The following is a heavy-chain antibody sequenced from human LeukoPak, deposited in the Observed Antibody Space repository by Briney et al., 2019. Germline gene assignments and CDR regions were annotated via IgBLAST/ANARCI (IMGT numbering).Heavy chain of an antibody. V-gene: IGHV1-46*01. J-gene: IGHJ4*02. CDR3: ARDRPLFYCSGGSCYRYDY. Sequence: GASVKVSCKASGYTFTSYYMHWVRQAPGQGLEWMGIINPSGGSTSYAQKFQGRVTMTRDTSTSTVYVELSSLRSEDTAVYYCARDRPLFYCSGGSCYRYDYWGQGTLVTVSS. CDR2: INPSGGST. D-gene: IGHD2-15*01. CDR1: GYTFTSYY.